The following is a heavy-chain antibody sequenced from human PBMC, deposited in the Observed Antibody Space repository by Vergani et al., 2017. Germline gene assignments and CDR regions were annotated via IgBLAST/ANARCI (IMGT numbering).Heavy chain of an antibody. Sequence: EVQLLESGGGLVQPGGSLRLSCAASGFTFSSYSMNWVRQAPGKGLEWVSSISSSSSYIYYADSVKGRFTISRDNAKNSLYLQMNSLRAEDTAVYYCARRAFFFPWLVPVWFDPWGQGTLVTVSS. CDR3: ARRAFFFPWLVPVWFDP. D-gene: IGHD6-19*01. CDR1: GFTFSSYS. J-gene: IGHJ5*02. V-gene: IGHV3-21*01. CDR2: ISSSSSYI.